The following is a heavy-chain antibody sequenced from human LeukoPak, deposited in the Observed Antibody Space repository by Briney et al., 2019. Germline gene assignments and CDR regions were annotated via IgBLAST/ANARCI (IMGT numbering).Heavy chain of an antibody. CDR2: IIPILGTA. CDR1: GGTFSSYA. Sequence: SVKVSCKASGGTFSSYAISWVRQAPGQGLEWMGRIIPILGTANYAQKFQGRVTITTDESTSTAYMELSSLRSEDTAVYYCARPFFAGITRDNWFDPWGQGTLVTVSS. J-gene: IGHJ5*02. D-gene: IGHD1-14*01. V-gene: IGHV1-69*11. CDR3: ARPFFAGITRDNWFDP.